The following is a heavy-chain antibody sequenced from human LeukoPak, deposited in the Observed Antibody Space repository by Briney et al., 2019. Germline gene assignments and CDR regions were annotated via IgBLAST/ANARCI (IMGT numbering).Heavy chain of an antibody. J-gene: IGHJ4*02. Sequence: GASVKVSCKASGGTFRSYAISWVRQAPGQGLEWMGRIIPIFGIANYAQKFQGRVTITVDKSTSTAYMELSSLRSEDTAVYYCARGDVDTAMVTPDYWGQGTLVTVSS. CDR3: ARGDVDTAMVTPDY. CDR1: GGTFRSYA. V-gene: IGHV1-69*04. CDR2: IIPIFGIA. D-gene: IGHD5-18*01.